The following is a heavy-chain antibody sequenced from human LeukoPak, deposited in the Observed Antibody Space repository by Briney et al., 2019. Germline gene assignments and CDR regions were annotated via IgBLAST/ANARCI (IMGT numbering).Heavy chain of an antibody. V-gene: IGHV3-21*01. Sequence: GGSLRLSCAGYGFRFSIYTMNWVRQAPGKGLEWVSSFTSRSGTIYYADSVKGRFTISRDNAKNSLFLQMSSLRVEDTAVYYCARESSGIAATDKIDFWRQGTLVTVSS. D-gene: IGHD6-13*01. J-gene: IGHJ4*02. CDR2: FTSRSGTI. CDR1: GFRFSIYT. CDR3: ARESSGIAATDKIDF.